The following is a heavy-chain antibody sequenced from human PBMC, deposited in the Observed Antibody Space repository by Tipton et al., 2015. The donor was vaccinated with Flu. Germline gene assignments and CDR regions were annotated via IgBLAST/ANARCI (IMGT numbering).Heavy chain of an antibody. CDR1: GFIVTSDY. CDR2: IYSSDST. V-gene: IGHV3-53*02. D-gene: IGHD2-2*01. CDR3: AKRYCSSNTCYIPDAFDT. Sequence: EVQLVQTGGGLIQPGGSLRLSCEASGFIVTSDYMSWVRQAPGKGLEWVSVIYSSDSTSYADSVRGRFTLSRDNSRNTLYLQMNNLRVEDTAAYYCAKRYCSSNTCYIPDAFDTWGQGTMVTVSS. J-gene: IGHJ3*02.